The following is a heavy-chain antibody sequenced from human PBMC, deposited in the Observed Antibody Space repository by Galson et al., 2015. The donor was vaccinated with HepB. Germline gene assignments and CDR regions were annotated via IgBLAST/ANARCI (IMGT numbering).Heavy chain of an antibody. V-gene: IGHV4-39*01. CDR2: ISYSGST. J-gene: IGHJ4*02. CDR3: ARHRQPPTISTIAAADY. Sequence: QVQLQESGPGLVKPSETLSLTCTVSGGSISSRSYYWGWIRQPPGRGLEWIGTISYSGSTYYNPSHKSRITISVDTSKNQFSLKLSSVTAADTAVYYCARHRQPPTISTIAAADYWGQGTLVTVSS. D-gene: IGHD6-13*01. CDR1: GGSISSRSYY.